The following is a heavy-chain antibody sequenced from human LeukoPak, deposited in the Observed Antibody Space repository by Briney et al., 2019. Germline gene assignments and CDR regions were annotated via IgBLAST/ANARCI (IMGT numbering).Heavy chain of an antibody. CDR2: INTDGSST. J-gene: IGHJ4*02. D-gene: IGHD6-19*01. Sequence: GRSLRLSCAASGFTFSSYWMHWVRQAPGKGLVWVSRINTDGSSTSYADSVKGRFTISRDNAKNTLYLQMNSLRADDTAVYYCAREFGYSSRYFFDYWGQGTLVTVSS. CDR1: GFTFSSYW. CDR3: AREFGYSSRYFFDY. V-gene: IGHV3-74*01.